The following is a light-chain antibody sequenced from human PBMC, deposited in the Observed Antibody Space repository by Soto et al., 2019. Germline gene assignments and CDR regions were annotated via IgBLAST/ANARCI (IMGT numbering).Light chain of an antibody. CDR2: RAS. CDR3: QQYNSSPLT. J-gene: IGKJ4*01. CDR1: QSVSSGF. Sequence: EIVLTQSPATLSLSPGERATLSCRASQSVSSGFLAWYQQKPGQAPRLLIYRASTRATGIPDRFTGSGSGTDFTLTISRLEPEDFAVYYCQQYNSSPLTFGGGTKVEIK. V-gene: IGKV3-20*01.